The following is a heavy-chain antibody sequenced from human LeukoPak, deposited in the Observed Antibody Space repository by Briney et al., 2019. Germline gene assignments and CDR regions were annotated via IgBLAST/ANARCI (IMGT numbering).Heavy chain of an antibody. D-gene: IGHD2-2*02. Sequence: PGGSLRLSCAASGFTFSSYGMHWVRQAPGKGLEWVAVISYDGSNKYYADSVKGRFTISRDNSKNTLYLQMNSLRAEDTAVYHCHTSVPASFDIWGQGTMVTVSS. CDR3: HTSVPASFDI. CDR1: GFTFSSYG. V-gene: IGHV3-30*03. CDR2: ISYDGSNK. J-gene: IGHJ3*02.